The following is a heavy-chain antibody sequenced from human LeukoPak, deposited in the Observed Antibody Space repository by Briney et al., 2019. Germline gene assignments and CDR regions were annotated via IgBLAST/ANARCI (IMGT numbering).Heavy chain of an antibody. J-gene: IGHJ4*02. CDR2: IYHSGIT. V-gene: IGHV4-30-2*01. Sequence: SQTLSLTCAVSGGSINSDGYSWGWIRQPPGKGLEWIGYIYHSGITYYNPSLKSRVTISVDRSENHFSLKLSSVTAADTAVYYCAREWGLESSGFYYAYWGQGTLVTVSS. CDR3: AREWGLESSGFYYAY. CDR1: GGSINSDGYS. D-gene: IGHD3-22*01.